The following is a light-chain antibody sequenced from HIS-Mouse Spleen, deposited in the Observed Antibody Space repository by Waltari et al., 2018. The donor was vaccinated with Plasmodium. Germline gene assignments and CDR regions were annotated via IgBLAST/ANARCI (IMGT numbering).Light chain of an antibody. CDR3: QQNYNTWT. J-gene: IGKJ1*01. CDR1: QSISRY. CDR2: AAS. V-gene: IGKV1-39*01. Sequence: DIQMNQSPSSPSASVGDRVTIPCRASQSISRYLNWYQQKPGKAPKLLIYAASSLQSGVPSRFSGSGSGTDFTLTISSLQPEDFATYYCQQNYNTWTFGQGTKVEIK.